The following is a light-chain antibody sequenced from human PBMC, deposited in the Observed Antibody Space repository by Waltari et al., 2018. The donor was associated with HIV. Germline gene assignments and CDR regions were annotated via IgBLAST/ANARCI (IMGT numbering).Light chain of an antibody. J-gene: IGLJ3*02. CDR3: QTWTTGIQV. Sequence: QLVLTQSPSASASLGASVKLTCTLSSGHSSYALAWHQKQAEKGPRYLMKVNSDGSHNKGDGIPDRFSGSSSGAERYLTISSLQSEDEADYYCQTWTTGIQVFGGGTKLTVL. CDR1: SGHSSYA. CDR2: VNSDGSH. V-gene: IGLV4-69*01.